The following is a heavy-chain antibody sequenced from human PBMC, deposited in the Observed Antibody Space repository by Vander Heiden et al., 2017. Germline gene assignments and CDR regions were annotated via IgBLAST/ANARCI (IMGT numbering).Heavy chain of an antibody. Sequence: VQLVQSGAEVNKPGSSVKFSYKASGGTFSCYASTWVRRAPGQGLEWMGGIIPIFGTANYAKKCQGRVTITADESTSTAYMELSSLRYEDTAVYYCASRDCSSTSCYRYYYYGMDVWGQGTTVTVSS. V-gene: IGHV1-69*01. CDR1: GGTFSCYA. D-gene: IGHD2-2*01. CDR2: IIPIFGTA. CDR3: ASRDCSSTSCYRYYYYGMDV. J-gene: IGHJ6*02.